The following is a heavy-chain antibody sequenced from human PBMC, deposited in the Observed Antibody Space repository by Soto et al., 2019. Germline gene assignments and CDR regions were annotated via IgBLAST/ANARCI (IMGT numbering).Heavy chain of an antibody. CDR2: IKSKIDSETK. CDR3: ATDGAKEHLWWLDAFDI. D-gene: IGHD5-18*01. CDR1: GFIFSNAW. V-gene: IGHV3-15*07. J-gene: IGHJ3*02. Sequence: EMQVVESGGGLVEPGGSLRLSCAASGFIFSNAWMNWVRQAPGKGLEWVGRIKSKIDSETKDYAEPVKGRFTISRDDSKSTLYLQMNSLKAEDTAVYYCATDGAKEHLWWLDAFDIWGQGTMVTVSS.